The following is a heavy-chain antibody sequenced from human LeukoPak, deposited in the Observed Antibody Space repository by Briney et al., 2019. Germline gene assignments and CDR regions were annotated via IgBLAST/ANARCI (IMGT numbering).Heavy chain of an antibody. CDR3: ARAPTWIQLWFFDY. CDR2: ISYDGSNK. J-gene: IGHJ4*02. V-gene: IGHV3-30*01. Sequence: GGSLGLSCAASGFTFSSYAMHWVRQAPGKGLEWVAVISYDGSNKYYADSVKGRFTISRDNSRNTLYLQMNSLKTEDTAVYYCARAPTWIQLWFFDYWGQGTLVTASS. D-gene: IGHD5-18*01. CDR1: GFTFSSYA.